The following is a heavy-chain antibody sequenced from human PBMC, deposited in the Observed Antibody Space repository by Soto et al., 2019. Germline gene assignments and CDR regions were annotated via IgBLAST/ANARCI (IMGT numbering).Heavy chain of an antibody. CDR2: TSYDENYK. CDR1: GFTFSGYA. CDR3: VRQGGSSGIWYFDY. J-gene: IGHJ4*02. V-gene: IGHV3-30*04. D-gene: IGHD6-6*01. Sequence: QVQLVESGGGVGQPGRSLRLSCAASGFTFSGYAMHCVRQAPGKGLEWVAATSYDENYKYYADSVQGRFTISRDKSKNTLFLQMNSLRTEDTAVYYCVRQGGSSGIWYFDYWGQGSLVTVSS.